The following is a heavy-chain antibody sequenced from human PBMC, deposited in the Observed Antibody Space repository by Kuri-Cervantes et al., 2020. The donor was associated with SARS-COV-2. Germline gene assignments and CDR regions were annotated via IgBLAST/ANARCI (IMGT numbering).Heavy chain of an antibody. Sequence: ESLKISCTVSGGSISSHYWSWIRQPPGKGLEWIGYLYYSGSTNYNPSLKSRVTISVDTSKNQFSLKLSSVTAADTAVYYCARRVGIVVVPAAPDYWGQGTLVTVSS. CDR2: LYYSGST. D-gene: IGHD2-2*01. CDR3: ARRVGIVVVPAAPDY. CDR1: GGSISSHY. J-gene: IGHJ4*02. V-gene: IGHV4-59*11.